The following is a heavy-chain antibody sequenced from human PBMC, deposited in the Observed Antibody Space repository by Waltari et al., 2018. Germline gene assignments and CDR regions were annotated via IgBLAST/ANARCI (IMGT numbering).Heavy chain of an antibody. CDR2: SSSSSITI. J-gene: IGHJ4*02. V-gene: IGHV3-48*04. Sequence: EVQLVESGGGLVQPGGSLRLSCAASGFTFSSYSMNWVRQAPGKGWEWVSYSSSSSITIYYADAVKGRFTISRDNAKNSLYLQMNSLRAEDTAVYYCARGPKTYYFDYWGQGTLVTVSS. CDR3: ARGPKTYYFDY. CDR1: GFTFSSYS.